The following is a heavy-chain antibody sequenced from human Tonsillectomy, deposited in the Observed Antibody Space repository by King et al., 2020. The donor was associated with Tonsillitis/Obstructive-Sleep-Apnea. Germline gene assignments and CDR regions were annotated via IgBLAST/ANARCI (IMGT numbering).Heavy chain of an antibody. Sequence: VQLQQWGAGLLKPSETLSLTCAVYGGSFSGYYWSWVRQPPGKGLEWIGEINHSGSTNYNSSLKSRVTISVDTSTNQFSLKLSSVTAADTAVYYCARLPYDYGDYVFDHWGQGTLVTVSS. J-gene: IGHJ4*02. D-gene: IGHD4-17*01. CDR3: ARLPYDYGDYVFDH. V-gene: IGHV4-34*01. CDR1: GGSFSGYY. CDR2: INHSGST.